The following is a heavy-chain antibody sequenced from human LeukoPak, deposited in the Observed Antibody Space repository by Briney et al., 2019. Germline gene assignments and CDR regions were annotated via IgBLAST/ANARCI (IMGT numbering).Heavy chain of an antibody. D-gene: IGHD6-13*01. Sequence: GGSLRLSCAASGFTFSSYGMHWVRQAPGKGLEWVAFIRYDGSNKYYADSVKGRFTISRDNSKNTLYLQMNSLRAEDTAVYYCASRPIEAAGTGDYWGQGTLVTVSS. CDR1: GFTFSSYG. CDR3: ASRPIEAAGTGDY. J-gene: IGHJ4*02. V-gene: IGHV3-30*02. CDR2: IRYDGSNK.